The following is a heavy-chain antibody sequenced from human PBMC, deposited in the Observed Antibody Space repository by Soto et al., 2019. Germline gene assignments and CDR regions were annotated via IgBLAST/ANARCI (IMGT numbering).Heavy chain of an antibody. Sequence: QVQLVESGGGVVQPGRSLRLSCAASGFTFSSYAMHWVRQAPGKGLEWVAVISDDGSNKYYADSVKGRFTISRDNSKNTLYLQMNSLRAEDTAVYYCASSFAGTTGTGIDHWGQGTLVAVSS. CDR2: ISDDGSNK. V-gene: IGHV3-30-3*01. CDR3: ASSFAGTTGTGIDH. D-gene: IGHD1-1*01. J-gene: IGHJ4*02. CDR1: GFTFSSYA.